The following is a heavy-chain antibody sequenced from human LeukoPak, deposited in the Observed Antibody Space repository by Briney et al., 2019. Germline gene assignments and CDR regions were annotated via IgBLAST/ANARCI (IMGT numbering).Heavy chain of an antibody. CDR2: ISSSGSTI. CDR3: ASLGDPRDGYPNRIDY. V-gene: IGHV3-11*01. CDR1: GFTFSDYY. Sequence: GGSLRLSCAASGFTFSDYYMSWIRQAPGKGLEWVSYISSSGSTIYYADSVKGRFTISRDNAKNSLYLQMNSLRAEDTAVYYCASLGDPRDGYPNRIDYWGQGTLVTVSS. J-gene: IGHJ4*02. D-gene: IGHD5-24*01.